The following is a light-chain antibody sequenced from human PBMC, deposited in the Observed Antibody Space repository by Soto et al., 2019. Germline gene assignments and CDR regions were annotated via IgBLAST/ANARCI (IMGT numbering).Light chain of an antibody. Sequence: DIQMTQSPSSLSASVGERVTITCRASQSISSYLNWYQQKPGKAPKLLIYAASSLQSGVPSRFSGSGSGTDFTLTISSLQPEDFATYYYQQSYSTPITFGQGTRLEI. J-gene: IGKJ5*01. CDR3: QQSYSTPIT. V-gene: IGKV1-39*01. CDR2: AAS. CDR1: QSISSY.